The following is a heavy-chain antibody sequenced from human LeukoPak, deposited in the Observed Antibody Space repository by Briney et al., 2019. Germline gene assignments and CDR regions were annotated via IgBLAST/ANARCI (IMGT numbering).Heavy chain of an antibody. CDR1: GYTFTSYG. D-gene: IGHD3-22*01. V-gene: IGHV1-18*01. CDR2: ISAYNGNT. CDR3: ARDHYYDSSGYYRLDY. J-gene: IGHJ4*02. Sequence: ASVKVSCKASGYTFTSYGISWVRQAPGQGLEWMGWISAYNGNTNYAQKLQGRVTMTTDTSTSTAYMELRSLRSDDTAVYYCARDHYYDSSGYYRLDYWGQGTLVTASS.